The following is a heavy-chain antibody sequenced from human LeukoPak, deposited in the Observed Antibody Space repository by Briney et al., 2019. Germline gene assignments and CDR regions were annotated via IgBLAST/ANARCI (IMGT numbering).Heavy chain of an antibody. V-gene: IGHV3-30-3*01. CDR2: ISYDGSNK. D-gene: IGHD3-3*01. CDR3: ARDRGYDFWSGYYTEGGFDY. J-gene: IGHJ4*02. Sequence: QSGGSLRLSCAASGFTFSSYAMHWVRQAPGKGLEWVAVISYDGSNKYYADSVKGRFTISRDNSKNTLYLQMNSLRAEDTAVYYCARDRGYDFWSGYYTEGGFDYWGQGTLVTVSS. CDR1: GFTFSSYA.